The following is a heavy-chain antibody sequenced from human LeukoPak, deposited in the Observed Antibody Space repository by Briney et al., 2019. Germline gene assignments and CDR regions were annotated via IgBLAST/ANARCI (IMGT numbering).Heavy chain of an antibody. D-gene: IGHD4-17*01. CDR1: GFTLSDYY. J-gene: IGHJ5*02. CDR3: ARAITGDYGDFRWFDP. CDR2: ISSSGSTI. Sequence: GGSLRLSCAASGFTLSDYYMSWIRQAPGKGLEWVSYISSSGSTIYYADSVKGRFTISRDNAKNSLYLQMNSLRAEDTAVYYCARAITGDYGDFRWFDPWGQGTLVTVSS. V-gene: IGHV3-11*04.